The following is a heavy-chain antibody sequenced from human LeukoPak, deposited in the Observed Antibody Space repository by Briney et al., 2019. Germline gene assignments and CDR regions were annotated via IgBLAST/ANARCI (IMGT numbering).Heavy chain of an antibody. J-gene: IGHJ4*02. D-gene: IGHD6-6*01. V-gene: IGHV3-48*01. CDR3: AREPPSSIAAVDY. CDR2: ISTSSSTI. Sequence: GGSLRLSCAASGFTFSSYNMNWVRQAPGKGLEWVSYISTSSSTIYYADSVKGRFTISRDNAKNSLYLQMNSLRAEDTAVYYCAREPPSSIAAVDYWGQGTLVTVSS. CDR1: GFTFSSYN.